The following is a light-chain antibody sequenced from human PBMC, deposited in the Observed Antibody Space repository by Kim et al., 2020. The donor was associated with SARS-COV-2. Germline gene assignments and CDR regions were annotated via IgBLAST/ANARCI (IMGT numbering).Light chain of an antibody. CDR2: GAS. CDR3: QQYHAWPPVT. J-gene: IGKJ5*01. Sequence: SRAEPPTPSFRASPTFNPNLAWYQHKPGQTPILLIYGASSRATGILARFSGSGSGTEFSLTICSLQSEDSAVYYCQQYHAWPPVTFGQGTRRKI. V-gene: IGKV3-15*01. CDR1: PTFNPN.